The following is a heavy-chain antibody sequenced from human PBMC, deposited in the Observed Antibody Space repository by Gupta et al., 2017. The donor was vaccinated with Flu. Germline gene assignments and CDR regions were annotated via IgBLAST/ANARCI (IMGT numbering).Heavy chain of an antibody. V-gene: IGHV4-39*01. CDR3: ARRSVGYGVDV. D-gene: IGHD3-3*01. Sequence: GWIRQPPGKGLEWIGTIYYNENTYYNPSLKSRVTISIDTSKNQFSLTLSSVTAADTAVYFCARRSVGYGVDVWGQGTTVTVSS. J-gene: IGHJ6*02. CDR2: IYYNENT.